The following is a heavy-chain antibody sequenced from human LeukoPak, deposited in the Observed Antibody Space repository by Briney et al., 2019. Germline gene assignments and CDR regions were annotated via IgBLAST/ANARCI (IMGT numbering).Heavy chain of an antibody. V-gene: IGHV3-23*01. J-gene: IGHJ5*02. CDR3: AKDYDLLYSGPFWFDP. D-gene: IGHD2-8*01. CDR2: ISGSGGST. Sequence: GGSLRLSCAASGFTFSSYAMSWVRQAPGKGLEWVSAISGSGGSTYYADSVKGRFTISRDNSKNTLYLQMNSLRAEDTAVYYCAKDYDLLYSGPFWFDPWGQGTLVTVSS. CDR1: GFTFSSYA.